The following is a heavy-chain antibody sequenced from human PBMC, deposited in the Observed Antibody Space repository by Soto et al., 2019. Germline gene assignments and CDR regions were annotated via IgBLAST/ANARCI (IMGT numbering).Heavy chain of an antibody. CDR3: ARVDQLWFGDYYYYGMDV. CDR2: INHSGST. Sequence: SETLSLTCAVYGGSFSGYYWSWIRQPPGKGLEWIGEINHSGSTNYNPSLKSRVTISVDTSKNQFSLKLSSVTAADTAVYYCARVDQLWFGDYYYYGMDVWGQGATVTVSS. J-gene: IGHJ6*02. CDR1: GGSFSGYY. D-gene: IGHD3-10*01. V-gene: IGHV4-34*01.